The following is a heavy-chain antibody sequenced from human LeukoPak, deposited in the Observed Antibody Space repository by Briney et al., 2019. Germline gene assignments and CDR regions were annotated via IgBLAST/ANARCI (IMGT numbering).Heavy chain of an antibody. CDR2: IYYSGST. CDR3: ARGTSSGWYALDY. CDR1: GGSISSYY. V-gene: IGHV4-59*08. D-gene: IGHD6-19*01. Sequence: SETLSLTCTVSGGSISSYYWSWIRQPPGKGLEWIGYIYYSGSTNYNPSLKSRVTISVDTSKNQFSLKLSSVTAADTAVYYCARGTSSGWYALDYWGQGTLVTVSS. J-gene: IGHJ4*02.